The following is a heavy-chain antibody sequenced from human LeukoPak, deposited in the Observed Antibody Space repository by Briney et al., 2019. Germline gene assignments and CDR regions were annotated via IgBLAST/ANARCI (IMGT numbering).Heavy chain of an antibody. V-gene: IGHV3-23*01. J-gene: IGHJ4*02. D-gene: IGHD3-16*01. CDR3: AKGRQAYVRHPPLDY. CDR2: ISGTGGNI. CDR1: GFKFSVYA. Sequence: GGSLRLSCAASGFKFSVYATTWVPQTPQERLGRLSAISGTGGNIYYADSVKGRFTISRDNSKNTLYFHINSLRAEDTAISYCAKGRQAYVRHPPLDYWGQGTLVTVSS.